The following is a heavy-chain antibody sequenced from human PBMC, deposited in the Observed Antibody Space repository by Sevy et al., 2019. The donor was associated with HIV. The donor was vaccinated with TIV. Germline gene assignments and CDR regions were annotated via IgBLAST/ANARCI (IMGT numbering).Heavy chain of an antibody. D-gene: IGHD2-15*01. CDR2: ISSSGRST. J-gene: IGHJ6*02. CDR1: GFTFSSYA. CDR3: AKGYCSGGSCPRDYYYYGMDV. Sequence: GGSLRLSCAASGFTFSSYAMNWVSQAPGKGLEWVSSISSSGRSTYYADSVEGRFTISRDNSENTLYLQMNSLRADDSAVYYCAKGYCSGGSCPRDYYYYGMDVWGQGTTVTVSS. V-gene: IGHV3-23*01.